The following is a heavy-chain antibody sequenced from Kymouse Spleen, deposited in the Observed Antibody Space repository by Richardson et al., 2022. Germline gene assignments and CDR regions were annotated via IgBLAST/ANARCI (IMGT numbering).Heavy chain of an antibody. CDR1: GDSVSSNSAA. V-gene: IGHV6-1*01. CDR2: TYYRSKWYN. D-gene: IGHD3-10*01. Sequence: QVQLQQSGPGLVKPSQTLSLTCAISGDSVSSNSAAWNWIRQSPSRGLEWLGRTYYRSKWYNDYAVSVKSRITINPDTSKNQFSLQLNSVTPEDTAVYYCAREFYYGSGSYYKGYYYYGMDVWGQGTTVTVSS. CDR3: AREFYYGSGSYYKGYYYYGMDV. J-gene: IGHJ6*02.